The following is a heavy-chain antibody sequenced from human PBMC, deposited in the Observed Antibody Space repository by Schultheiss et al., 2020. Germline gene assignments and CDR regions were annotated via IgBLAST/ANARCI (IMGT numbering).Heavy chain of an antibody. CDR2: IYYSGDT. J-gene: IGHJ4*02. Sequence: SETLSLTCTVSGGSIYSGNYYWSWIRQPPGKGLEWIGYIYYSGDTNYNPSLKSRVTISVDTSKNQFSLKLSSVTAADTAVYYCARYGGAQGFFGIDYWGQGTLVTVSS. CDR3: ARYGGAQGFFGIDY. CDR1: GGSIYSGNYY. D-gene: IGHD4-23*01. V-gene: IGHV4-61*01.